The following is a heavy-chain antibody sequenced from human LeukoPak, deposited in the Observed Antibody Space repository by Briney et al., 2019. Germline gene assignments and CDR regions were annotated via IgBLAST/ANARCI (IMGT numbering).Heavy chain of an antibody. CDR2: ISWNSGTI. CDR1: GFTFDAYA. V-gene: IGHV3-9*01. CDR3: AKDDCSSTSCYNFDY. J-gene: IGHJ4*02. D-gene: IGHD2-2*02. Sequence: GGSLRLSCAASGFTFDAYAMHWVRQAPGKGLEWVSGISWNSGTIGYADSVKDRFTISRDNSKNTLYLQMNSLRAEDTAVYYCAKDDCSSTSCYNFDYWGQGTLVTVSS.